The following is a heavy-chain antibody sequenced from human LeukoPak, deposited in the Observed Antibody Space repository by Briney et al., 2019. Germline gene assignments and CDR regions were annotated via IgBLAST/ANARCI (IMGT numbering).Heavy chain of an antibody. J-gene: IGHJ3*02. CDR1: GYSISSGYY. CDR3: ARDQGLLDAFDI. CDR2: INHSGST. Sequence: SETLSLTCTVSGYSISSGYYWGWIRQPPGKGLEWIGEINHSGSTNYNPSLKSRVTISVDTSKNQFSLKLSSVTAADTAVYYCARDQGLLDAFDIWGQGTMVTVSS. D-gene: IGHD4/OR15-4a*01. V-gene: IGHV4-38-2*02.